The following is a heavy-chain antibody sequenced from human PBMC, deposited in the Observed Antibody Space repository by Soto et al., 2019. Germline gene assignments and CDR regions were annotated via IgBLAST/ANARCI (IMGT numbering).Heavy chain of an antibody. Sequence: QVQLVQSGAEVKKPGSSVKVSCKASGGTFSSYTISWVRQAPGQGLEWMGRIIPILGIANYAQKFQGRVTITAEKSTSTAYMELSSLRSEDTAVYYCARPMVRGANPPNWFDPWGQGTLVTVSS. CDR2: IIPILGIA. J-gene: IGHJ5*02. D-gene: IGHD3-10*01. V-gene: IGHV1-69*02. CDR1: GGTFSSYT. CDR3: ARPMVRGANPPNWFDP.